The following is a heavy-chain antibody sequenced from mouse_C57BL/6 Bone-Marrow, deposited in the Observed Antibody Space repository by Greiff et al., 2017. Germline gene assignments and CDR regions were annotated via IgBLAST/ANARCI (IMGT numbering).Heavy chain of an antibody. J-gene: IGHJ3*01. CDR1: GYSITSGYY. CDR3: ARAMPYYYGSSPAWFAY. Sequence: EVKVEESGPGLVKPSQSLSLTCSVTGYSITSGYYWNWIRQFPGNKLEWMGYISYDGSNNYNPSLKNRISITRDTSKNQFFLKLNSVTTEDTATYYCARAMPYYYGSSPAWFAYWGQGTLVTVSA. V-gene: IGHV3-6*01. D-gene: IGHD1-1*01. CDR2: ISYDGSN.